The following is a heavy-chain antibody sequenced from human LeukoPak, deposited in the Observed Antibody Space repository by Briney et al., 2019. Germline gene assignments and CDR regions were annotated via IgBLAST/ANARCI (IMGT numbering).Heavy chain of an antibody. CDR3: ARWYRGGCSYGMDV. CDR1: GYTFTSYG. Sequence: GASVRVSCNASGYTFTSYGFSWVRQAPGQGLEWMGWNSAYNGNTYFAQKFQDRVTLATDTSTSTGYMELRSLRSDDTAVYYCARWYRGGCSYGMDVWGQGTTVTVSS. J-gene: IGHJ6*02. D-gene: IGHD3-10*01. CDR2: NSAYNGNT. V-gene: IGHV1-18*01.